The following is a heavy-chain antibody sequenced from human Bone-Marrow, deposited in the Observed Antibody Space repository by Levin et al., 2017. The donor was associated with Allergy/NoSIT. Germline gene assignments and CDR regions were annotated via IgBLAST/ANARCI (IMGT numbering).Heavy chain of an antibody. J-gene: IGHJ4*02. D-gene: IGHD3-10*01. Sequence: SGPTLVKPPQTLTLTCTFSGFSLSALQAGVAWFRQPPGGALEWLAVIYWDDDERYSPSLRNRVTITKDTSKNQVVLTMTNMEPVDTATYYCASTAYLFGELYSFGFWGQGTLVTVSS. CDR1: GFSLSALQAG. V-gene: IGHV2-5*02. CDR3: ASTAYLFGELYSFGF. CDR2: IYWDDDE.